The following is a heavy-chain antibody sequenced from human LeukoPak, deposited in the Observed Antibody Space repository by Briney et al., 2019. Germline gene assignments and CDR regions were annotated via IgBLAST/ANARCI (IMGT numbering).Heavy chain of an antibody. CDR2: ISSNGGST. CDR1: GFTFSSYA. J-gene: IGHJ4*02. Sequence: PGGSLRLSCAASGFTFSSYAMHWVRQAPGKGLEYVSAISSNGGSTYYANSVRGRFTISRDNSKNTLYLQMGSLRAEDMAVYYCARVVRACIVVVPAPDCFLDYWGQGTLVTVSS. CDR3: ARVVRACIVVVPAPDCFLDY. V-gene: IGHV3-64*01. D-gene: IGHD2-2*01.